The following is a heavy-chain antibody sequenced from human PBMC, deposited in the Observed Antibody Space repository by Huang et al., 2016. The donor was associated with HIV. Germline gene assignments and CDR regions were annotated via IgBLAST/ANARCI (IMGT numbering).Heavy chain of an antibody. CDR2: IRDDGSNN. D-gene: IGHD1-26*01. V-gene: IGHV3-30*02. J-gene: IGHJ6*03. CDR3: AREHRTSFHYHMDV. CDR1: GFTFSNFG. Sequence: QVQLVESGGGVVQPGGSLRLSCAASGFTFSNFGIHWVRQAPGKGLEWVAFIRDDGSNNYHSDSVKGRFTISRDNSKNKVYLQMNSPRPEDTAVYFCAREHRTSFHYHMDVWGKGTTVTVSS.